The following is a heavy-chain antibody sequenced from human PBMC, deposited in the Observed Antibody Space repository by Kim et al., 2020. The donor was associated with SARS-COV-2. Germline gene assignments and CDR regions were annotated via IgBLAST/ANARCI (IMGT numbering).Heavy chain of an antibody. CDR1: GGSFSGYY. CDR2: INHSGST. CDR3: ARGRYSSSWYGPHWYFDL. J-gene: IGHJ2*01. Sequence: SETLSLTCAVYGGSFSGYYWSWIRQPPGKVLEWIGEINHSGSTNYNPSLKSRVTISVDTSKNQFSLKLSSVTAADTAVYYCARGRYSSSWYGPHWYFDLWGRGTLVTVSS. V-gene: IGHV4-34*01. D-gene: IGHD6-13*01.